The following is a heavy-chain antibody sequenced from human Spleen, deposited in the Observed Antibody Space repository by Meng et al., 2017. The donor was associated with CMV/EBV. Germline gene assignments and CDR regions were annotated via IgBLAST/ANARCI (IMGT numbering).Heavy chain of an antibody. J-gene: IGHJ4*02. V-gene: IGHV3-73*01. Sequence: GESLKISCAASGFTFSGSAMHWVRQASGKGLEWVGRIRSKANSYATAYAASVKGRFTISRDNHKNTLYLQMNSLRADDTAVYYCAKDGGDFWNSYYSAPTPDYLDNWGQGTPVTVSS. D-gene: IGHD3-3*01. CDR1: GFTFSGSA. CDR2: IRSKANSYAT. CDR3: AKDGGDFWNSYYSAPTPDYLDN.